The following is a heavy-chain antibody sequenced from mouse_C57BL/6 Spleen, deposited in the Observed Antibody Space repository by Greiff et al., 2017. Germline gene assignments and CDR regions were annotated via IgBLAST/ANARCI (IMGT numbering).Heavy chain of an antibody. J-gene: IGHJ1*01. Sequence: QVQLQQPGAELVKPGASVKLSCKASGYTFTSYWMHWVKQRPGQGLEWIGMIHPNSGSTNYNEKFKSKATLTVDKSSSTAYMQLSSLTSEDSAVYYCAIGDGYGRREDSYFDVSGAETTVTVSS. CDR1: GYTFTSYW. CDR2: IHPNSGST. D-gene: IGHD1-1*01. V-gene: IGHV1-64*01. CDR3: AIGDGYGRREDSYFDV.